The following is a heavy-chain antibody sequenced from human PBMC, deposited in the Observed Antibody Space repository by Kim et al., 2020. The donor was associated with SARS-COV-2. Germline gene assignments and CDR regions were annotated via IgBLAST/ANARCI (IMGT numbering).Heavy chain of an antibody. CDR3: ALDAFDF. V-gene: IGHV1-46*01. CDR2: INPRGGST. CDR1: GYIFTSYS. J-gene: IGHJ3*01. Sequence: ASVKVSCKASGYIFTSYSMHWVRQAPGQGLEWMGIINPRGGSTTYAQKFQGRITMTRDTSTTTVYMELSSLRSEDTAVYYCALDAFDFWGQGTMVTVSS.